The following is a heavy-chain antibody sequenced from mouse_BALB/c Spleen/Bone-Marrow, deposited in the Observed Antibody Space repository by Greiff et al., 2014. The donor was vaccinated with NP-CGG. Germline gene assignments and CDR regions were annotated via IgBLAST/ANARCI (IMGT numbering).Heavy chain of an antibody. CDR3: TRSYGSSYEYYFDY. V-gene: IGHV1-69*02. D-gene: IGHD1-1*01. Sequence: VQRVESGAELERPGASVKLSCKASGYTFTSYWINWVKQRPGQGLEWIGNIYPSDSYTNYNQKFKDKATLTVDKSSSTAYMQLSSPTSEDSAVYYCTRSYGSSYEYYFDYWGQGTTLTVSS. CDR1: GYTFTSYW. CDR2: IYPSDSYT. J-gene: IGHJ2*01.